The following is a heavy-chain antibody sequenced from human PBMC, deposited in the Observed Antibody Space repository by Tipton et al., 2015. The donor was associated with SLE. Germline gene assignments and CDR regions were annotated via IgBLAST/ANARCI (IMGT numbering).Heavy chain of an antibody. Sequence: GSLRLSCAASGFTFSSYAMSWVRQAPGKGLEWVSVIYSGGSTYYADSVKGRFTISRDNSKNTLYLQMNSLRAEDTAVYYCAKTEDYYDSSGYLDYWGQGTLVTVSS. V-gene: IGHV3-23*03. CDR3: AKTEDYYDSSGYLDY. J-gene: IGHJ4*02. D-gene: IGHD3-22*01. CDR1: GFTFSSYA. CDR2: IYSGGST.